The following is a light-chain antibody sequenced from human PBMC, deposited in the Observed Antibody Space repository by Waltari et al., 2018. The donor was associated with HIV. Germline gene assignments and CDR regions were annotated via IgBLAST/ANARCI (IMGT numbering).Light chain of an antibody. V-gene: IGKV1-39*01. CDR3: QQSHRTPLT. CDR1: QDIKKN. CDR2: SAS. Sequence: DIQMTQSPSSVSADVGDRVIITCRTSQDIKKNVNWYQQKPGRSPRLLIYSASGLQRGVPSTFSGSGSGLEFNLTIAALEAEDSALFYCQQSHRTPLTFGGGTRLEIK. J-gene: IGKJ5*01.